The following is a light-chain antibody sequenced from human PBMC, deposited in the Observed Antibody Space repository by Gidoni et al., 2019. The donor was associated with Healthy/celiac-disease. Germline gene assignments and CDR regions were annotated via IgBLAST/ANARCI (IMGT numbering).Light chain of an antibody. CDR1: SSDVGGYNY. V-gene: IGLV2-14*01. J-gene: IGLJ2*01. Sequence: QSALTQPASVSGFPGKSITISCTGTSSDVGGYNYVPWYQQHPGKAPKLMIYEVSHRPSGVSNRFSGSKSGNTASLTISGLQAEDEADYYCSSYTSSSTVVFGGGTKLTVL. CDR3: SSYTSSSTVV. CDR2: EVS.